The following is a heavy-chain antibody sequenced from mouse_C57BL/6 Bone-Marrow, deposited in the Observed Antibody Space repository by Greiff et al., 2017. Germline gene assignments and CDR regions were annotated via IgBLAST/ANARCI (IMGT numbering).Heavy chain of an antibody. V-gene: IGHV1-66*01. CDR2: IYPGSGNT. CDR1: GYSFTSYH. Sequence: VQLQQSGPELVKPGASVKISCKASGYSFTSYHIHWVKQRPGQGLEWIGWIYPGSGNTKYNEKFKGKATLTADTSSSTASMQLSSLTSEDSAVYYCAVYSFFAYWGQGTLVTVSA. D-gene: IGHD2-12*01. CDR3: AVYSFFAY. J-gene: IGHJ3*01.